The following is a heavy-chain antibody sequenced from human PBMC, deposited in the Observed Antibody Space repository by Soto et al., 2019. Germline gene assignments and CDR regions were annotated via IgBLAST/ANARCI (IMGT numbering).Heavy chain of an antibody. Sequence: RASVKVSCKASGGSFSNFAITWVRQAPGQGLEWMGGIIPFFGTTKYAQKFQGRVTITADESTTTAYMELSSLTSADTAVYYCARVQGFLEWPNYFYCRMDVWGQGTTVTVSS. CDR3: ARVQGFLEWPNYFYCRMDV. J-gene: IGHJ6*02. V-gene: IGHV1-69*13. CDR2: IIPFFGTT. CDR1: GGSFSNFA. D-gene: IGHD3-3*01.